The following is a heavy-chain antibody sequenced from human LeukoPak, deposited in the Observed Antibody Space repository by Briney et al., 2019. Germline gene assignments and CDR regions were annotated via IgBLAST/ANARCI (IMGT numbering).Heavy chain of an antibody. J-gene: IGHJ4*02. CDR1: GFTFSSYG. D-gene: IGHD6-13*01. CDR3: AKDRSWYFDY. V-gene: IGHV3-30*18. Sequence: GGSLRLSCAASGFTFSSYGMHWVRQSPGKGLEWVAVISYDGSNKYYADSVKGRFTISRDNSKNTLYLQMNSLRAEDTAVYYCAKDRSWYFDYWGQGTLVTVSS. CDR2: ISYDGSNK.